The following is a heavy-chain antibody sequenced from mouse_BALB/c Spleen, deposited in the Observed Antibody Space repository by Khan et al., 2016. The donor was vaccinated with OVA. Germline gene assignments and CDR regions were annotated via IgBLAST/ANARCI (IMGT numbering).Heavy chain of an antibody. CDR3: TTSNYSGNSRYAMDY. Sequence: DLVKPGASVKLSCAAAGYTFTSYWINWIKQRPGQGLEWIGRVSPGSGSLYYNEILKGKATVTVDKSSNTAYIQLNSLSSEDSAVYFCTTSNYSGNSRYAMDYWGEGTSVTVSS. CDR1: GYTFTSYW. D-gene: IGHD1-1*01. V-gene: IGHV1S41*01. CDR2: VSPGSGSL. J-gene: IGHJ4*01.